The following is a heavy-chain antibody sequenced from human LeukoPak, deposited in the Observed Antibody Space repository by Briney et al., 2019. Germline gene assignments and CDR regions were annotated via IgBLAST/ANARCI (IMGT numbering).Heavy chain of an antibody. J-gene: IGHJ6*03. Sequence: SVKVSCKASGGTFSSYAISWVRQAPGQGLEWMGGIIPIFGTANYAQRFQGRVTITTDESTSTAYMELSSLRSEDTAVYYCARDSYYYGSGSRWVTSPLDYYYYYYMDVWGKGTTVTVSS. CDR1: GGTFSSYA. CDR3: ARDSYYYGSGSRWVTSPLDYYYYYYMDV. CDR2: IIPIFGTA. D-gene: IGHD3-10*01. V-gene: IGHV1-69*05.